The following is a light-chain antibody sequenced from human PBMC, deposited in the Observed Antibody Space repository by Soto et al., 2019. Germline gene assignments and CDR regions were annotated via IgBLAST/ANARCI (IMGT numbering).Light chain of an antibody. J-gene: IGKJ1*01. CDR1: QSVSNN. Sequence: EIVMTQSPATLSVSPGERATLSCRASQSVSNNLAWYQQIPGQAPRLLIYGASARATGVPARFSGSGSGTEFTLTISRLQSEDFAVYYCQQYNNWWTFGQGTKAEIK. CDR2: GAS. V-gene: IGKV3-15*01. CDR3: QQYNNWWT.